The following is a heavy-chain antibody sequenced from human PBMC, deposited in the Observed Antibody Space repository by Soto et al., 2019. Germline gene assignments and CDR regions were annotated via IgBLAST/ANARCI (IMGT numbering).Heavy chain of an antibody. CDR2: IFHSGNV. Sequence: SETLSLTCAVSGSSLSPYYWGWVRQPPGKGLEWLGIIFHSGNVHYHPSLKSRVILSIDTSKSQFSLNLTAAIAADTAVYYCTRQDDGMDVWGQGTTVTVSS. CDR1: GSSLSPYY. V-gene: IGHV4-38-2*01. J-gene: IGHJ6*02. CDR3: TRQDDGMDV.